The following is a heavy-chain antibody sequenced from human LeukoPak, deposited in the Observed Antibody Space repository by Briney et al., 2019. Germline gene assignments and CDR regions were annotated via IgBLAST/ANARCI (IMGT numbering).Heavy chain of an antibody. CDR2: IYYRGST. CDR1: GGSISSYY. J-gene: IGHJ6*04. V-gene: IGHV4-59*01. D-gene: IGHD3-16*01. CDR3: ARAGGYYYYGMDV. Sequence: SETLSLTCTVSGGSISSYYWSWIRQPPGKGLEWIGYIYYRGSTNYNPSLKSRVTISVDTSKNQFSLKLSSVTAADTAVYYCARAGGYYYYGMDVWGKGTTVTVSS.